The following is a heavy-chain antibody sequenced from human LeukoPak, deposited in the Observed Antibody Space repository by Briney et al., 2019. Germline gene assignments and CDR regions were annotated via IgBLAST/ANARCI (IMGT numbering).Heavy chain of an antibody. V-gene: IGHV1-2*02. CDR1: GYTFTVYY. CDR2: INPNSGGT. Sequence: ASVKVSCKASGYTFTVYYMHGVRQAHGQGGEWMGWINPNSGGTNYAQKFQGRVTMTRDTSISTAYMELSRLRSDDTAVYYCARGGDSDYYYYMDVWGKGTTVTVSS. J-gene: IGHJ6*03. D-gene: IGHD2-21*02. CDR3: ARGGDSDYYYYMDV.